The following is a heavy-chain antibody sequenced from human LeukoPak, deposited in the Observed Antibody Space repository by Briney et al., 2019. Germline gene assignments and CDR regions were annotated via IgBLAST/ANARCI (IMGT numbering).Heavy chain of an antibody. Sequence: SETLSLTCAVYGGSFSGYYWSWIRQPPGKGLEWIGEINHSGSTNYNPSLKSRVTISVDTSKNQFSLKLSSVTAADTAVYYCARAVRWVAAAGPALHFDYWGQGTLVTVSS. J-gene: IGHJ4*02. CDR3: ARAVRWVAAAGPALHFDY. D-gene: IGHD6-13*01. CDR2: INHSGST. V-gene: IGHV4-34*01. CDR1: GGSFSGYY.